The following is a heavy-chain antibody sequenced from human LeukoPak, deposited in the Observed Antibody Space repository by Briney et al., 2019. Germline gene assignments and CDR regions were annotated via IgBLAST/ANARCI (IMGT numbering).Heavy chain of an antibody. V-gene: IGHV3-23*01. Sequence: PGGSLRLSCAASGFTFSSYAMSWVRQAPGKGLEWVSAISGSGGSTYYADSVKGRFTISRDNSKHTLYLQINSLRAEDTAVYYCARGVTRYCSSTSCYYFDYWGQGTLVTVSS. CDR3: ARGVTRYCSSTSCYYFDY. D-gene: IGHD2-2*01. J-gene: IGHJ4*02. CDR2: ISGSGGST. CDR1: GFTFSSYA.